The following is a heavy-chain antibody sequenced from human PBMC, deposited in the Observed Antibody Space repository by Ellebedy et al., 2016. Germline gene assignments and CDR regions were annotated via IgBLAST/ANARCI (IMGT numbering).Heavy chain of an antibody. CDR1: GFTFSSYA. V-gene: IGHV3-23*01. CDR3: ARGDRVVGATIAEYFQH. D-gene: IGHD1-26*01. J-gene: IGHJ1*01. CDR2: ISGSGGST. Sequence: GESLKISXAASGFTFSSYAMSWVRQAPGKGLEWVSAISGSGGSTYYADSVKGRFTISRDNSKNTLYLQMNSLRAEDTAVYYCARGDRVVGATIAEYFQHWGQGTLVTVSS.